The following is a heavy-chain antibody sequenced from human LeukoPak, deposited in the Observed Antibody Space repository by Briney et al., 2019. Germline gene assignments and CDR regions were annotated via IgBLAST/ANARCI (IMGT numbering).Heavy chain of an antibody. CDR1: GFTFDDYG. CDR2: INWNGGST. Sequence: GGSLRLSCAASGFTFDDYGMSWVRQAPGKGLEWVSGINWNGGSTGYADSVKGRFTISRDNAKNSLYLRMNSLRAEDTALYYCARAFSLSGSLVPFDYWGQGTLVTVSS. J-gene: IGHJ4*02. D-gene: IGHD1-26*01. CDR3: ARAFSLSGSLVPFDY. V-gene: IGHV3-20*04.